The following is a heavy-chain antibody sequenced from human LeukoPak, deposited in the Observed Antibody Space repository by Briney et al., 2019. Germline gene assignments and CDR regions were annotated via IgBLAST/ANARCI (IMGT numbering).Heavy chain of an antibody. Sequence: GGSLRLSCTASGFTLSTYAMNWVRQATGKGLEWVPSISHSGDTSDYADSVKGRFTISRDNSKNTLYLQMNSLSAEDTAMYYCRRQFLVGVSWGPGTLVTVSS. D-gene: IGHD5/OR15-5a*01. CDR3: RRQFLVGVS. CDR1: GFTLSTYA. V-gene: IGHV3-23*01. J-gene: IGHJ5*02. CDR2: ISHSGDTS.